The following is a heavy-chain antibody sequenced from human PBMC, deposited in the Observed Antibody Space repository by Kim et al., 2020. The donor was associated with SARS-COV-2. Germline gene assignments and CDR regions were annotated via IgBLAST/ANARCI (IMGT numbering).Heavy chain of an antibody. V-gene: IGHV4-59*03. Sequence: SETLSLTCTVSGGYFSTYYWSWIRQSPEKGLEWIGNVYYSGGAKYNPSLNSRVTFSMDSAKNQFSLRLTSVTPADAAKYYCTRDEGPVAGTVWGQGILVT. D-gene: IGHD4-17*01. CDR2: VYYSGGA. J-gene: IGHJ4*02. CDR1: GGYFSTYY. CDR3: TRDEGPVAGTV.